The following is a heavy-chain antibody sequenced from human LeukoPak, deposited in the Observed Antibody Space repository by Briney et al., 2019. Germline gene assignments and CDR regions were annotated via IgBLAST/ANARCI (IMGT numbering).Heavy chain of an antibody. D-gene: IGHD3-3*01. V-gene: IGHV4-30-2*01. Sequence: SQTLSLTCAVSGGSLSSGGYSWSWIRQPPGKGLEWIGYIYHSGSTYYNPSLKSRVTISVDRSKNQFSLKLSSVTAADTAVYYCARGSGYSDYWGQGTLVTVSS. CDR1: GGSLSSGGYS. CDR2: IYHSGST. CDR3: ARGSGYSDY. J-gene: IGHJ4*02.